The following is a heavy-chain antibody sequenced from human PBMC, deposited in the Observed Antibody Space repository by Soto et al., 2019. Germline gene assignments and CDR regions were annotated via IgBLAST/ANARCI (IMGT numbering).Heavy chain of an antibody. D-gene: IGHD1-1*01. J-gene: IGHJ6*02. V-gene: IGHV4-34*01. Sequence: QVQLQQWGAGLLKPSETLSLTCAVYGGSFSGYYWSWIRQPPGKGLEWIGEINHSGSTNYNPSLKCRVTISVDTSKNQFSLKLSSVTAADTAVYYCARRNPLKPPYVWGQGTTVTVSS. CDR3: ARRNPLKPPYV. CDR1: GGSFSGYY. CDR2: INHSGST.